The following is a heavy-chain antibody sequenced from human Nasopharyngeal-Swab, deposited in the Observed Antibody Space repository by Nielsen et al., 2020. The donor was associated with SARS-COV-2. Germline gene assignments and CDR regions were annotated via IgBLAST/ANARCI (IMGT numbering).Heavy chain of an antibody. J-gene: IGHJ4*02. Sequence: SETLSLTCTVSGGSIGSSSYYWGWIRQPPGKGLEWIGSIYYSGSTYYNPSLKSRVTISVDTSKNQFSLKLSSVTAADTAVYYCARLDWLLKREAFADYWGQGTLVTVSS. D-gene: IGHD3-9*01. V-gene: IGHV4-39*01. CDR3: ARLDWLLKREAFADY. CDR2: IYYSGST. CDR1: GGSIGSSSYY.